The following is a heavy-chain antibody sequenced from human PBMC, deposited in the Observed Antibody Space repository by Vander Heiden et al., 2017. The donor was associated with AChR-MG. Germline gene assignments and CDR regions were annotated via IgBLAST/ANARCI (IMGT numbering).Heavy chain of an antibody. D-gene: IGHD3-3*01. Sequence: QLQLQESGPGLVKPSETLSLTCTFSGGSISRSSYHRGWIRQPPGKGLEWIGSIYYSGRTYYNPSLKSRVTISVDTSKNQFSLKLSSVTAADTAVYYCARPSTPPGFWSGYYLGHYYMDVWGKGTTVTVSS. CDR1: GGSISRSSYH. J-gene: IGHJ6*03. CDR3: ARPSTPPGFWSGYYLGHYYMDV. CDR2: IYYSGRT. V-gene: IGHV4-39*01.